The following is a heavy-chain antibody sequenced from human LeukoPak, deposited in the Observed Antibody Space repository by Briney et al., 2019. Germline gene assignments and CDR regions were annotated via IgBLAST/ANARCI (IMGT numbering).Heavy chain of an antibody. D-gene: IGHD3-10*01. Sequence: PGGSLRLSCAASGFTFSSYSMNWVRQAPGKGLEWVSSISSSSSYIYYADSVKGRFTISRDNAKNSLYLQMNSLRAEDTAVYYCAREGATNSIMVRGVITNGYYGMDVWGQGTTVTVSS. CDR2: ISSSSSYI. V-gene: IGHV3-21*01. CDR3: AREGATNSIMVRGVITNGYYGMDV. J-gene: IGHJ6*02. CDR1: GFTFSSYS.